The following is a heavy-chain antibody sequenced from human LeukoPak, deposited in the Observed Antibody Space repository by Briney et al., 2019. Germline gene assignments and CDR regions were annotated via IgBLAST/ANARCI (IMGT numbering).Heavy chain of an antibody. D-gene: IGHD1-14*01. CDR1: GFTFSSYS. CDR3: ARDGMKAFDI. J-gene: IGHJ3*02. Sequence: MAGGSLRLSCAASGFTFSSYSMNWVRQAPGKGLEWVSSISSGSSYIYYADSVKGRFTISRDNAKNSLYLQMNSLRAEDTAVYYCARDGMKAFDIWGQGTMVTVSS. V-gene: IGHV3-21*01. CDR2: ISSGSSYI.